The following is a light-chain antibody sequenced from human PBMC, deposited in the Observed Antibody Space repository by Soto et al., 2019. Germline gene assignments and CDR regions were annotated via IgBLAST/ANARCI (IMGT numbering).Light chain of an antibody. CDR3: QHYNSYSEA. CDR1: QSISSW. J-gene: IGKJ1*01. CDR2: DAS. V-gene: IGKV1-5*01. Sequence: GDRVTITCRASQSISSWLAWNQQKPGKAPKLLIYDASSLKSGVPSRFSGSGSGTEFTLTISSLQPDDFATYYCQHYNSYSEAFGQGTKVDI.